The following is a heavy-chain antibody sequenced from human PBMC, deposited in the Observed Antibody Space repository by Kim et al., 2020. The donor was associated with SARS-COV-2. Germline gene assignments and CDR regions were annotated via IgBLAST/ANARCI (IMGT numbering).Heavy chain of an antibody. V-gene: IGHV4-4*07. CDR3: AKGFDY. J-gene: IGHJ4*02. CDR2: YFTWST. Sequence: YFTWSTTYHPALRSRVNMSVNTAKNQFSLKLGSVTAADTAVYYCAKGFDYWGQGTLVTVSS.